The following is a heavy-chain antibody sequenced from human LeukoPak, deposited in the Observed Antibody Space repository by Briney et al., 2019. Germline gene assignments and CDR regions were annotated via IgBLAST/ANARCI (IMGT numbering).Heavy chain of an antibody. D-gene: IGHD5/OR15-5a*01. CDR2: NIPIFGTA. V-gene: IGHV1-69*06. Sequence: GSSVKVSCKASGGTFSSYAISWVRQAPGQGLEWMGGNIPIFGTANYAQKFQGRVTITADKSTSTAYMELSSLRSEDTAVYYCARGFYEPRRYYYYGMDVWGKGTTVTVSS. CDR3: ARGFYEPRRYYYYGMDV. J-gene: IGHJ6*04. CDR1: GGTFSSYA.